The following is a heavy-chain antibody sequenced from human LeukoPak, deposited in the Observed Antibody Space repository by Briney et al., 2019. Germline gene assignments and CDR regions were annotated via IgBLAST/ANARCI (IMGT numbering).Heavy chain of an antibody. CDR3: ARADCSGGSCPIDY. J-gene: IGHJ4*02. Sequence: GGSLRLSCAASGFTFSSYEMNWVRQAPGKGLEWVSYISSSGSTIYYADSVKGRFTISRDNAKNSPYLQMNSLRAEDTAVYYCARADCSGGSCPIDYWGQGTLVTVSS. CDR1: GFTFSSYE. D-gene: IGHD2-15*01. CDR2: ISSSGSTI. V-gene: IGHV3-48*03.